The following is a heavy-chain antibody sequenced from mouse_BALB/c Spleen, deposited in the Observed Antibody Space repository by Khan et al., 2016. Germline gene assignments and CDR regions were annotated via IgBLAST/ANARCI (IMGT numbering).Heavy chain of an antibody. Sequence: EVQLQESGPGLVKPSQSLSLTCTVTGYSITSDYAWNWIRQLPGNKLEWMGYISYSGSTSYNPSLKSRISITRDTSKNQFFLHLNSVTTEDTATYYCARFYYGSSYWYFDVWGAGTTVTVSS. CDR3: ARFYYGSSYWYFDV. CDR1: GYSITSDYA. V-gene: IGHV3-2*02. CDR2: ISYSGST. J-gene: IGHJ1*01. D-gene: IGHD1-1*01.